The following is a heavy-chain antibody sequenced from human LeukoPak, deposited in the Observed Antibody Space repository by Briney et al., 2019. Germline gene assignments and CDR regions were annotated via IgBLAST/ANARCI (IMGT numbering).Heavy chain of an antibody. Sequence: GGSLRLSCAASGFTFSRYWMRWVRPAPGRGLGWVANIKNDGSEKYYVDSVKGRFTISRDNTKNSLYLQMNSLRAEDTAVYYCAREIRWYGGYLADYWGQGTLVTVSS. CDR3: AREIRWYGGYLADY. D-gene: IGHD3-10*01. CDR1: GFTFSRYW. J-gene: IGHJ4*02. V-gene: IGHV3-7*04. CDR2: IKNDGSEK.